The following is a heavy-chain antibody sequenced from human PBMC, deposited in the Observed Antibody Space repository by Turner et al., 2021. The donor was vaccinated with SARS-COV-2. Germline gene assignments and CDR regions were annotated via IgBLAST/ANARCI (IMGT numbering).Heavy chain of an antibody. CDR3: AREPPFCGGDCYFDY. J-gene: IGHJ4*02. D-gene: IGHD2-21*02. Sequence: QVQLVESGGGVVQPGGSLRLSCAASGFTFSSYAMHWVRQAPGKGLEWVAVISYDGSNKYYADSVKGRFTISRDNSKNTLYLQMNSLRAEDTAVYYCAREPPFCGGDCYFDYWGQGTLVTVSS. V-gene: IGHV3-30-3*01. CDR1: GFTFSSYA. CDR2: ISYDGSNK.